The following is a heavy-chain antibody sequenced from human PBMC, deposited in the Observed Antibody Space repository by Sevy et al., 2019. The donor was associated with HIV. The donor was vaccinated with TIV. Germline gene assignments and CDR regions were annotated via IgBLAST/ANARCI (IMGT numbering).Heavy chain of an antibody. J-gene: IGHJ4*02. Sequence: GGSLRLSCSASGFTFSSYAMHWVRQAPGKGLEYVSAISSNGGSTYYADSVKGRFTISRDNSKNTLYLQMSSLRAEDTAVYCCVKGDEQQLAYFDYWGQGTLVTVSS. CDR1: GFTFSSYA. D-gene: IGHD6-13*01. V-gene: IGHV3-64D*06. CDR2: ISSNGGST. CDR3: VKGDEQQLAYFDY.